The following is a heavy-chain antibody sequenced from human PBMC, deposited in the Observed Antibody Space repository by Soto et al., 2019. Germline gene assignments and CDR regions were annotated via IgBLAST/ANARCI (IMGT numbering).Heavy chain of an antibody. CDR1: GFTFSSYA. CDR3: ARGLYDDFWSGYLDY. J-gene: IGHJ4*02. D-gene: IGHD3-3*01. Sequence: GGSLRLSCAASGFTFSSYAMHWVRQAPGKGLEWVAVISYDGSNKYYADSVKGRFTISRDNSKNTLYLQMNSLRAEDTAVYYCARGLYDDFWSGYLDYWGQGT. V-gene: IGHV3-30-3*01. CDR2: ISYDGSNK.